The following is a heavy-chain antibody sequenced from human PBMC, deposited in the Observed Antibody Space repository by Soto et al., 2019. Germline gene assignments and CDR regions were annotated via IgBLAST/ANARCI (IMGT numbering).Heavy chain of an antibody. CDR2: ISYDGSNK. D-gene: IGHD5-12*01. CDR1: GFTFNTYG. V-gene: IGHV3-30*19. J-gene: IGHJ6*02. Sequence: QVQLVESGGGVVQPGRSLRLSCAASGFTFNTYGMNWVRQAPGKGLEWVAVISYDGSNKYYADSVKGRFTISRDNSKNTLYLQMNSLRAEDTAVYYCAREIMGLRWDYYYGMDVWGQGTTVTVSS. CDR3: AREIMGLRWDYYYGMDV.